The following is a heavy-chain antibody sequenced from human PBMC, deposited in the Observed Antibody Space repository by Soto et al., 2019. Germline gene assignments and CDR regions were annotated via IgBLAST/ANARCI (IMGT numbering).Heavy chain of an antibody. Sequence: ESGGGVVQPGRSLRLSCAASGFTFSSYGMHWVREAPGKGLEWVAVISYDGSNKYYADSVKGRFTISRDNSKNTLYLQMNSLRAEDTAVYYCAKTRGCWYGRHFDYWGQGTLVTVSS. CDR1: GFTFSSYG. CDR3: AKTRGCWYGRHFDY. CDR2: ISYDGSNK. D-gene: IGHD6-13*01. V-gene: IGHV3-30*18. J-gene: IGHJ4*02.